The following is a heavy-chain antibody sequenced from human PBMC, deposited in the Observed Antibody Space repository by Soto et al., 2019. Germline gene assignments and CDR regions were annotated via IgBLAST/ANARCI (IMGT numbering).Heavy chain of an antibody. Sequence: QVQLVESGGGVVQPGRSLRLSCAASGFTFSSYGMHWVRQAPGKGLEWVAVIWYDGSNKYYADSVKGRFTISRDNSKKTLYLQMNSLRGEDTAVYYCARDYSSGWYQGDGMDVWGQGTTVTVSS. CDR3: ARDYSSGWYQGDGMDV. D-gene: IGHD6-19*01. V-gene: IGHV3-33*01. CDR2: IWYDGSNK. J-gene: IGHJ6*02. CDR1: GFTFSSYG.